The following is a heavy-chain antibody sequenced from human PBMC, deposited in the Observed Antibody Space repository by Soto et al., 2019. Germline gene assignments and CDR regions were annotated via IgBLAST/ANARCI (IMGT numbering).Heavy chain of an antibody. Sequence: GGSLRLSCAASGFTFSSYGMHWVRQAPGKGLEWVAVISYDGSNKYYADSVKGRFTISRDNSKNTLYLQMNSLRAEDTAVYYCAKPYCSGGSCEVPDYWGQGTLVTVSS. J-gene: IGHJ4*02. CDR2: ISYDGSNK. CDR1: GFTFSSYG. D-gene: IGHD2-15*01. CDR3: AKPYCSGGSCEVPDY. V-gene: IGHV3-30*18.